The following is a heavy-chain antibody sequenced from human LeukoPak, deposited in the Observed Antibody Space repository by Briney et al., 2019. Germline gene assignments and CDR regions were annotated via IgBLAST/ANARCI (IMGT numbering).Heavy chain of an antibody. CDR2: ISYDGSNK. J-gene: IGHJ4*02. D-gene: IGHD1-26*01. Sequence: GGSLRLSCAASGFTFSSYAMHWVRQAPGKGLEWVAVISYDGSNKYYADSVKGRFTISRDNSKNTLYLQMNSLRAEDTAVYYCARDRGSYQYFDYWGQGTLVTVSS. CDR1: GFTFSSYA. CDR3: ARDRGSYQYFDY. V-gene: IGHV3-30-3*01.